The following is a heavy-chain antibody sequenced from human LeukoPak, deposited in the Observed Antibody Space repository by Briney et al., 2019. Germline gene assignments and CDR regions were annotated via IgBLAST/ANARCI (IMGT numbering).Heavy chain of an antibody. CDR2: INPSGGST. V-gene: IGHV1-46*04. D-gene: IGHD1-26*01. J-gene: IGHJ4*02. CDR1: GYTFTSYY. Sequence: ASVKVSCKASGYTFTSYYMHWVRQAPGQGLEWMGIINPSGGSTNYADSVKGRFTISRDNAKNTLYLQMNSLRAEDTAVYYCARGPAANSGNYYVGDYWGQGALVTVSS. CDR3: ARGPAANSGNYYVGDY.